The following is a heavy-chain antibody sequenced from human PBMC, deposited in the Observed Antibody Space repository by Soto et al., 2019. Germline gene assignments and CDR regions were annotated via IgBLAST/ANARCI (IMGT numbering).Heavy chain of an antibody. V-gene: IGHV3-13*01. CDR3: ARGRTAMSLSWYYDYGMDV. CDR2: IGTAGDT. J-gene: IGHJ6*02. D-gene: IGHD5-18*01. Sequence: EVQLVESGGGLVQPGGSLRLSCAASGFTFSSYDMHWVRQATGKGLEWVSAIGTAGDTYYPGSVKGRFTISRENAKNSLYLQMNSLSAEDTAVYYCARGRTAMSLSWYYDYGMDVWGQGTTGTVSS. CDR1: GFTFSSYD.